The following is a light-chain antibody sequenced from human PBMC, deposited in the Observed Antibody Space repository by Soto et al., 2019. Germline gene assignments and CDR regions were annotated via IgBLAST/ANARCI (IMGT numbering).Light chain of an antibody. J-gene: IGLJ1*01. CDR1: NSDVGVYNY. CDR2: DVT. V-gene: IGLV2-11*01. CDR3: CSYAGSNTFA. Sequence: QSVLTQPRSVSGSPGQSVTISCTGTNSDVGVYNYVSWYQQHPGKAPKLMIYDVTKRPSGVPDRFSGSKSGNTASLTISRLQADDEADYYCCSYAGSNTFAFGAGTKVTVL.